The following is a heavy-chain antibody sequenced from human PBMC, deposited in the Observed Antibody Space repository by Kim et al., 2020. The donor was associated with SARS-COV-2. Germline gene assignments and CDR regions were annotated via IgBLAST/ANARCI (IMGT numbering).Heavy chain of an antibody. J-gene: IGHJ4*02. CDR2: IKQDGSEK. Sequence: GGSLRLSCAASGFTFSNYWMSWVRQAPGKGLEWVANIKQDGSEKYYVDSVKGRFTISRDNAKNSLYLQMNSLRAEDTAVYYCARAGGDYDYYFDYWGQGTLVPVSS. CDR1: GFTFSNYW. CDR3: ARAGGDYDYYFDY. V-gene: IGHV3-7*01. D-gene: IGHD4-17*01.